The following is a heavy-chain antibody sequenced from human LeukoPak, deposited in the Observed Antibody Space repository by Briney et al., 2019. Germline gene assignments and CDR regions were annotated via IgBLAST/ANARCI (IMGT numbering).Heavy chain of an antibody. CDR2: FDPGDDET. J-gene: IGHJ5*02. V-gene: IGHV1-24*01. CDR1: GYSLSELS. CDR3: ATEKDLPAGP. Sequence: ASVKVSCKVSGYSLSELSTHWVRQAPGQGLEWMGGFDPGDDETIYAQKFQGRVTMTEDTSTDTAYLELSSLRSEDTAVYFWATEKDLPAGPRGQGTPVTASS. D-gene: IGHD1-14*01.